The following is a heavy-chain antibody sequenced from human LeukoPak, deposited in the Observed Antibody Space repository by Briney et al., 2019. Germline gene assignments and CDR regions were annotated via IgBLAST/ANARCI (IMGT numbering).Heavy chain of an antibody. CDR2: IYYSGST. V-gene: IGHV4-59*01. Sequence: SETLSLTCTVSGDSISSYYWSWIRQPPGKGLEWIGYIYYSGSTNYNPSLKSRATISVDTSKNQFSLKLSSVTAADTAVYYRARVSIAAAGPNWFDPWGQGTLVTVSS. CDR3: ARVSIAAAGPNWFDP. J-gene: IGHJ5*02. D-gene: IGHD6-13*01. CDR1: GDSISSYY.